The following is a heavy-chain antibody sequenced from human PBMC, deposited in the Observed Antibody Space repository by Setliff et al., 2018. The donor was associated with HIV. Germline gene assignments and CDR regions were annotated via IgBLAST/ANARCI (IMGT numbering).Heavy chain of an antibody. Sequence: ASETLSLTCAVYGGSFSAYYWSWIRQSPGKGLEWIGAINHGETNYNPSLKSRVTFSVDTSKNQFSLKLSSVTAADSAVYYCARDYYNFQDMWGQGTMVTVSS. D-gene: IGHD3-3*01. CDR1: GGSFSAYY. CDR2: INHGET. V-gene: IGHV4-34*01. J-gene: IGHJ3*02. CDR3: ARDYYNFQDM.